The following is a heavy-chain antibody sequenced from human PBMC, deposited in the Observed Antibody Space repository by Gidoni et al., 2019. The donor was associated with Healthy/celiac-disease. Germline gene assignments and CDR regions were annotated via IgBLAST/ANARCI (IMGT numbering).Heavy chain of an antibody. Sequence: EVQLVESGGGLVKPGGSLRLSCAASGFTFSSYRMNWVRQAPGKGLELVSSISSSSSYIYYADSVKGRFTISRDNAKNSLYLQMNSLRAEDTAVYYCARVVRRQLLFDAFDIWGQGTMVTVSS. CDR3: ARVVRRQLLFDAFDI. CDR2: ISSSSSYI. V-gene: IGHV3-21*01. D-gene: IGHD2-2*01. CDR1: GFTFSSYR. J-gene: IGHJ3*02.